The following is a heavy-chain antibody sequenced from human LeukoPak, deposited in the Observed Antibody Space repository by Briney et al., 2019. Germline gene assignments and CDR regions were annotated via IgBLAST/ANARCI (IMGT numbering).Heavy chain of an antibody. CDR1: GFTFDDYA. D-gene: IGHD3-9*01. V-gene: IGHV3-9*01. CDR2: ISWNSGNI. J-gene: IGHJ6*02. Sequence: GGSLRLSCAASGFTFDDYAMHWVRQAPGKGLEWVSGISWNSGNIGYADSVKGRFTISRDNAKNSLYLQMNSLRAEDTALYYYAKDAGLIRYYDILTGYGMDVWGQGTTVTVSS. CDR3: AKDAGLIRYYDILTGYGMDV.